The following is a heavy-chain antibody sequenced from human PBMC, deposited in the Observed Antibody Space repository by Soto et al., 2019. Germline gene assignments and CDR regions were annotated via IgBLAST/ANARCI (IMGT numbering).Heavy chain of an antibody. CDR3: ARDRPPPDY. CDR1: GYTFASSA. V-gene: IGHV1-18*01. J-gene: IGHJ4*02. Sequence: QVQLVQSGSEVKKPGASVTVSCKASGYTFASSAISWMRQAPGQGLEWMGWLSAYNGNTNYAQKLQGRVTMTTATPTTTAYMELRSLSSDDTAAYNCARDRPPPDYWGQGTRVTASS. CDR2: LSAYNGNT.